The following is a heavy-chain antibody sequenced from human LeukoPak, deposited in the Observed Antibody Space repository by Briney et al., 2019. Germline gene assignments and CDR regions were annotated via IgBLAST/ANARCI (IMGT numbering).Heavy chain of an antibody. CDR3: ARAYLKYCYDSSGYYYYY. D-gene: IGHD3-22*01. CDR1: GYTFTGYY. Sequence: GASVTVSCKASGYTFTGYYMHWVRQAPGQGLEWMGWINPNSGGTNYAQKFQGRVTMTRDTSISTAYMELSRLRSDDTAVYYCARAYLKYCYDSSGYYYYYWGQGTLVTVSS. J-gene: IGHJ4*02. V-gene: IGHV1-2*02. CDR2: INPNSGGT.